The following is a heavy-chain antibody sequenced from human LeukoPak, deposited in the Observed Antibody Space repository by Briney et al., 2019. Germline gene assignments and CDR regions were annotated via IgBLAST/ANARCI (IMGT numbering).Heavy chain of an antibody. J-gene: IGHJ5*02. CDR1: GGSISSYY. V-gene: IGHV4-59*01. CDR3: AGTLSSSWYSYWFDP. D-gene: IGHD6-13*01. Sequence: SETLSLTCTVSGGSISSYYWSWIRQPPGNGLEWIGYIYYSGSTNYNPSLKSRVTISVDTSKNQSSLKLSSVTAADTAVYYCAGTLSSSWYSYWFDPWGQGTLVTVSS. CDR2: IYYSGST.